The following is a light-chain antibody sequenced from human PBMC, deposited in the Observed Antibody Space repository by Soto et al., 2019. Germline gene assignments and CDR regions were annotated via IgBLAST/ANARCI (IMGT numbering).Light chain of an antibody. CDR1: ETISSAY. Sequence: EIVLTQSPGTLSLSPGERTTLSCRASETISSAYLAWYQQKPGQAPRLLIYGASSRATGIPDRFSGSGSGTDFTLTISRLEPEDFAVYYCHQYRNSPPDTFGQGTKLESK. CDR3: HQYRNSPPDT. CDR2: GAS. V-gene: IGKV3-20*01. J-gene: IGKJ2*01.